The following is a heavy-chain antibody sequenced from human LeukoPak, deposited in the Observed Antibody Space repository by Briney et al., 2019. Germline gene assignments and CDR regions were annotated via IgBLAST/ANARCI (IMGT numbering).Heavy chain of an antibody. V-gene: IGHV4-39*01. CDR3: ASDFWSGWRYFDY. D-gene: IGHD3-3*01. CDR1: GGSISSSSYY. Sequence: SETLSLTCTVSGGSISSSSYYWGWIRQPPGKGLEWVGSIYYSGSTYYNPSLKSRVTVSVDTSKNQFSLKLSSVTAADTAVYYCASDFWSGWRYFDYWGQGTLVTVSS. J-gene: IGHJ4*02. CDR2: IYYSGST.